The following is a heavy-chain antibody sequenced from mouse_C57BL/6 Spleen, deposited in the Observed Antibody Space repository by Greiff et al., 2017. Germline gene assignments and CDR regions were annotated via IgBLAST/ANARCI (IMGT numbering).Heavy chain of an antibody. V-gene: IGHV5-16*01. CDR1: GFTFSDHY. CDR3: AIYYDYGGAWFAG. D-gene: IGHD2-4*01. J-gene: IGHJ3*01. CDR2: INYDGSST. Sequence: VKLVESEGGLVQPGSSMKLSCTASGFTFSDHYMAWVRQVPEKGLEWVANINYDGSSTYYLDSLKSRFIISRDNAKNLLYLQMSSLKSEDTDTYYCAIYYDYGGAWFAGRGKGTPVSV.